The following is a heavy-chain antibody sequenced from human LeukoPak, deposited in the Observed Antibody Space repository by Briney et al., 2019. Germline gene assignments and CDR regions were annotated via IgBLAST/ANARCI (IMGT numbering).Heavy chain of an antibody. V-gene: IGHV4-61*02. CDR3: ARVSIAARRGGFDY. Sequence: SQTLSLTCTVSGGSISSGSYYWSWIRQPAGKGLEWIGRIYTSGSTNYNPSLKSRVTISVDTSKNRFSLKLSSVTAADTAVYYCARVSIAARRGGFDYWGQGTLVTVSS. CDR1: GGSISSGSYY. D-gene: IGHD6-6*01. CDR2: IYTSGST. J-gene: IGHJ4*02.